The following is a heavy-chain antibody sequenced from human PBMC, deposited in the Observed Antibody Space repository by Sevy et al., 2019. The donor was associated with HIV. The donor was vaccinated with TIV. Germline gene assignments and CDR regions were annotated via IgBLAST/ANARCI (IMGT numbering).Heavy chain of an antibody. CDR2: RYYSGST. D-gene: IGHD2-15*01. CDR1: GGSISSSSYY. Sequence: SETLSLTCTVSGGSISSSSYYWGWIRQPPGKGLKWIGSRYYSGSTYYNPSLKSRVTISVDTSQNQFSLKVSSVTAADTAVYYCARHAGNLVDATNNYFDYWGQGTLVTVSS. CDR3: ARHAGNLVDATNNYFDY. V-gene: IGHV4-39*01. J-gene: IGHJ4*02.